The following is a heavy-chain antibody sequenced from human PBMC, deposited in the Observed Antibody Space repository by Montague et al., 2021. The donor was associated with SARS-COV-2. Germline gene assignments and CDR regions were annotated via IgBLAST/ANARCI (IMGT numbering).Heavy chain of an antibody. CDR1: GFTFSSYA. J-gene: IGHJ5*02. Sequence: PRLSCAASGFTFSSYAMHWVRQAPGKGLEWVALISYDGSNKYYADSVKGRFTISRDNSKNTLYLQMNSLRAEDTAVYYCARDSGSSFDPWGQGTLVTVSS. V-gene: IGHV3-30*04. CDR2: ISYDGSNK. D-gene: IGHD1-26*01. CDR3: ARDSGSSFDP.